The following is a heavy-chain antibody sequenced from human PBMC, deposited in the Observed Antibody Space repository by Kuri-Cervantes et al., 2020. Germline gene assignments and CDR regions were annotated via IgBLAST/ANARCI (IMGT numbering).Heavy chain of an antibody. V-gene: IGHV1-8*02. CDR1: GYTFTSYG. D-gene: IGHD3-10*01. CDR3: ATRFLWFGELPPGYWFDP. J-gene: IGHJ5*02. Sequence: ASVKVSCKASGYTFTSYGISWVRQAPGQGLEWMGWMNPNSGNTGYAQKFQGRVTMTRNTSISTAYMELSSLRSEDTAVYYCATRFLWFGELPPGYWFDPWGQGTLVTVSS. CDR2: MNPNSGNT.